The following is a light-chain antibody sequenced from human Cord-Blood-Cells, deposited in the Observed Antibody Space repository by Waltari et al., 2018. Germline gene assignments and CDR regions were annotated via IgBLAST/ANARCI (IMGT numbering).Light chain of an antibody. CDR2: DAT. Sequence: EIVLTQSPATLSLSPGERATLACRASQSVSSYLAWYQQKPAQPPRHRIYDATNRGTGIPARFSGSWSGTEFTLTISSLKPEDLAVYYCQQRSNWLWTFGQGTKVEIK. V-gene: IGKV3-11*01. CDR1: QSVSSY. J-gene: IGKJ1*01. CDR3: QQRSNWLWT.